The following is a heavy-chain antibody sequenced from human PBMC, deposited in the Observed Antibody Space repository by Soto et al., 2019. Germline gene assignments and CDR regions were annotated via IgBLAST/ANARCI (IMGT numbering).Heavy chain of an antibody. CDR2: INHSGST. V-gene: IGHV4-34*01. CDR3: ARGSWGSGSYYNLRWFDP. Sequence: SETLSFTCAVYGGSFSGYYWSWIRQPPGKGLEWIGEINHSGSTNYNPSLKSRVTISVDTSKNQFSLKLSSVTAADTAVYYCARGSWGSGSYYNLRWFDPWGQGTLVTVSS. D-gene: IGHD3-10*01. J-gene: IGHJ5*02. CDR1: GGSFSGYY.